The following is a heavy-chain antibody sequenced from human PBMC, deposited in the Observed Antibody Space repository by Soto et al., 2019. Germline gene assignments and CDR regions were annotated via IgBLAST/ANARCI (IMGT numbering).Heavy chain of an antibody. V-gene: IGHV4-61*03. CDR2: IYHTGST. D-gene: IGHD2-15*01. CDR1: GDSLNSGAYY. J-gene: IGHJ4*01. Sequence: QVQLQESGPGLVKPSETLSLTCNVSGDSLNSGAYYWTWIRQSPGRGLEWTGHIYHTGSTNYNPSLRSRMTISLDTSKDHFSLTLTSVNAVDTGGYYWARSWGGDGYSQWGHGTLVTVSS. CDR3: ARSWGGDGYSQ.